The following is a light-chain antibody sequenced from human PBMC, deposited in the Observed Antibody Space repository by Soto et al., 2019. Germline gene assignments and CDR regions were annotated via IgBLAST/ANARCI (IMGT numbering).Light chain of an antibody. Sequence: EIVLTQSPGTLSLSPGERATLSCRASQSVSSSYLAWYQQKPGQAPRLLIYGASSRATGIPDRFSGSGSGTDSTLTISRLEPEDCAVYYCQQYVSSPYTFGQGTKLEIK. CDR3: QQYVSSPYT. CDR1: QSVSSSY. CDR2: GAS. J-gene: IGKJ2*01. V-gene: IGKV3-20*01.